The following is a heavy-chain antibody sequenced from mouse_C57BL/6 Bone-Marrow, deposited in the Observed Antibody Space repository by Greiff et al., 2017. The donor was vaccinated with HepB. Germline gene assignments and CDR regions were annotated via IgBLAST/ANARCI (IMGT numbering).Heavy chain of an antibody. D-gene: IGHD1-1*01. CDR1: GFTFSDYG. Sequence: EVKLVESGGGLVQPGGSLKLSCAASGFTFSDYGMAWVRQAPRKGPEWVAFISNLAYSIYYADTVTGRFTISRENAKNTLYLEMSSLRSEDTAMYYCARHGATVVARYFDVWGTGTTVTVSS. V-gene: IGHV5-15*01. CDR2: ISNLAYSI. J-gene: IGHJ1*03. CDR3: ARHGATVVARYFDV.